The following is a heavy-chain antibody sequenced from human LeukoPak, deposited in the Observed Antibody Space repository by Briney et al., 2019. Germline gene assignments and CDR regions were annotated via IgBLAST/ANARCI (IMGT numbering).Heavy chain of an antibody. Sequence: PGGSLRLSCAASGFIVSSDFMSWVRQAPGKGLEWVSLISGDGATYYADSVKGRFTISRDSFKNTLSLQMNSLRAEDTAVYYCATSRGASWGPGTLVTVSS. V-gene: IGHV3-53*01. CDR2: ISGDGAT. D-gene: IGHD3-16*01. CDR1: GFIVSSDF. J-gene: IGHJ5*02. CDR3: ATSRGAS.